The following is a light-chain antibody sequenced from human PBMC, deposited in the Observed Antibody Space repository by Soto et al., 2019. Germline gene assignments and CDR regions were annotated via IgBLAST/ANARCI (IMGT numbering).Light chain of an antibody. CDR3: NSYTTSSTHV. V-gene: IGLV2-14*01. CDR1: SSDVGGYNY. CDR2: DVS. Sequence: QSALTQPASVSGSPGQPITISCTGTSSDVGGYNYVSWYQQHPGKAPKVMIYDVSNRPSGVSNRFSGSKSGNTASLTISGLQAEDEADYYCNSYTTSSTHVFGPGTKVTVL. J-gene: IGLJ1*01.